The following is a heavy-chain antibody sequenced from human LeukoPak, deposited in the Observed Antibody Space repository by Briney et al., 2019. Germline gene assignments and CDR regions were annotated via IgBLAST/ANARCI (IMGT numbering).Heavy chain of an antibody. CDR2: INHSGST. Sequence: SETLSLTCAVYGGSFSGYYWSWIRQPPGKGLEWIGEINHSGSTDYNPSLKSRVTISVDTSKNQFSLKLSSVTAADTAVYYCARRSSSSWYISGFDYWGQGTLVTVSS. D-gene: IGHD6-13*01. CDR1: GGSFSGYY. CDR3: ARRSSSSWYISGFDY. J-gene: IGHJ4*02. V-gene: IGHV4-34*01.